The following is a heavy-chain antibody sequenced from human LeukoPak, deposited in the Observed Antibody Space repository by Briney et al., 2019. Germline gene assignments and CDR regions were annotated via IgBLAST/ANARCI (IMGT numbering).Heavy chain of an antibody. J-gene: IGHJ6*02. D-gene: IGHD1-26*01. CDR3: ARVGVSGSYFPYYYYGMDV. CDR1: GGSISSSNW. V-gene: IGHV4-4*02. Sequence: SETLSLTCAVSGGSISSSNWWSWVRQPPGKGLEWIGEIYHSGSTNYNPSLKSRVTIPVDKSKNQFSLKLSSVTAADTAVYYCARVGVSGSYFPYYYYGMDVWGQGTTVTVSS. CDR2: IYHSGST.